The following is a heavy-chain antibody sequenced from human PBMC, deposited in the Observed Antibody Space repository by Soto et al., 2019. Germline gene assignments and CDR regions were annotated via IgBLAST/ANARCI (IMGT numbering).Heavy chain of an antibody. CDR2: SSNSGTFS. CDR1: GFTFSDYY. Sequence: GGSLRLSCEGSGFTFSDYYISWIRQAPGKGLEWISYSSNSGTFSRYADSVKGRFSISRDNTKNLLYLQMNSLRAEDTAVYYCARSGDNYNRLDYWGQGTPVTVSP. CDR3: ARSGDNYNRLDY. J-gene: IGHJ4*02. D-gene: IGHD1-1*01. V-gene: IGHV3-11*06.